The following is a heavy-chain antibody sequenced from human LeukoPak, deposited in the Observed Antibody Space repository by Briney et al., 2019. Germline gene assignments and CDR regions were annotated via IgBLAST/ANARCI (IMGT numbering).Heavy chain of an antibody. CDR2: IFYSGST. CDR3: ARGGFYFDY. Sequence: SETLSLTCTVSGGSISSYYWSWIRQPPGKGLEWIGYIFYSGSTNNNPALKSRVTISVDTSKNQFSLKLSSVTAADTAVYYCARGGFYFDYWGQGTLVTVSS. V-gene: IGHV4-59*01. J-gene: IGHJ4*02. CDR1: GGSISSYY.